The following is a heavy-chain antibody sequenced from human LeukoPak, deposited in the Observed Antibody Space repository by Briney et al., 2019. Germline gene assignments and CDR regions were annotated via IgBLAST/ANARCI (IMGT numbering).Heavy chain of an antibody. J-gene: IGHJ6*02. CDR1: GGSFSGYY. V-gene: IGHV4-34*01. D-gene: IGHD2-15*01. Sequence: PSETLSLTCAVYGGSFSGYYWSWIRQPPGKGLEWIGEINHSGSTNYNPSLKSRVTISVDTSKNQFSLKLSSVTAADTAVYYCARSLGYCSGGSCYLRYYYGMDVWGQGTTVTVSS. CDR2: INHSGST. CDR3: ARSLGYCSGGSCYLRYYYGMDV.